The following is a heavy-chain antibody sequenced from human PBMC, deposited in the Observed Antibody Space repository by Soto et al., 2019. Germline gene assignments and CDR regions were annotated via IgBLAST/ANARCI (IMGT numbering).Heavy chain of an antibody. J-gene: IGHJ4*02. Sequence: EVQLLESGGGLVQPGGSLRLSCAASGFTFSSYAMSWVRQAPGQGLEWVSAISGSGGSTYYADSVKGRFTISRDNSKNTLYLQMNSLRAEDTAVYYCAKDQITFGGVIVAMFDYWGQGTLVTVSS. CDR3: AKDQITFGGVIVAMFDY. V-gene: IGHV3-23*01. D-gene: IGHD3-16*02. CDR2: ISGSGGST. CDR1: GFTFSSYA.